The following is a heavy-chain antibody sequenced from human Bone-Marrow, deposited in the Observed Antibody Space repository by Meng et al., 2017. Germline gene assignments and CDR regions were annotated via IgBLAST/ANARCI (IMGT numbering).Heavy chain of an antibody. D-gene: IGHD3-10*01. CDR3: ARVAYGSGSYYKI. Sequence: SVKVSCKASGGTFSSYAISWVRQAPGQGLEWMGGIIPIFGTANYAQKFQGRVTITTDESTSTAFMELSSLRSEDTAVYYCARVAYGSGSYYKIWGQGMLVTVSS. CDR2: IIPIFGTA. CDR1: GGTFSSYA. V-gene: IGHV1-69*05. J-gene: IGHJ4*02.